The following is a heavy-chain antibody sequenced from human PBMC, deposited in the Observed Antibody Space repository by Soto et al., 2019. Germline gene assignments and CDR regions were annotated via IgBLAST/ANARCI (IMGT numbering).Heavy chain of an antibody. D-gene: IGHD4-17*01. J-gene: IGHJ3*02. Sequence: GGSLRLSCAASGFIFSTYAMNWVRQAPGEGLEWVSAISSNSDSTFYAESVRGRFTISRDNSVNTLYLQMSRLRTEDTAVYYCAHPRGYGVFDAVDIWGQGTMVTVSS. CDR3: AHPRGYGVFDAVDI. V-gene: IGHV3-23*01. CDR1: GFIFSTYA. CDR2: ISSNSDST.